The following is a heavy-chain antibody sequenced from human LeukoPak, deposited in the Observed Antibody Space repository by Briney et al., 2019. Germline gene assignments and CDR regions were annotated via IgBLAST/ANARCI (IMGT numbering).Heavy chain of an antibody. CDR2: ISGSCGSI. CDR3: ASVRSGGSCYSVSCSYYYYYGMDV. D-gene: IGHD2-15*01. CDR1: GFTLRSCG. J-gene: IGHJ6*02. V-gene: IGHV3-23*01. Sequence: HPGGSVRLSYAASGFTLRSCGMVGVRQAPGKGREGVSVISGSCGSIYYADAVKGRFTISRDNSKNRLYLQMNILRAEDTAVYYCASVRSGGSCYSVSCSYYYYYGMDVWGQGTTVTVSS.